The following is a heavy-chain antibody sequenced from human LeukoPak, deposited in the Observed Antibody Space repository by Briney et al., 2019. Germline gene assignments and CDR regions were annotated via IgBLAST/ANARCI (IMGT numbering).Heavy chain of an antibody. CDR2: ISSGGNT. CDR3: ARVTRRRSAGEIFGRYLDY. J-gene: IGHJ4*02. V-gene: IGHV4-34*01. CDR1: GESFSGDY. Sequence: KASETLSLTCAVYGESFSGDYWTWIRQCPGKGLEWIGEISSGGNTNENPSPKSRVTTSVDRTKNPFSQNMCSVTAADTGLYYCARVTRRRSAGEIFGRYLDYWGQGTLVTVSS. D-gene: IGHD3-10*01.